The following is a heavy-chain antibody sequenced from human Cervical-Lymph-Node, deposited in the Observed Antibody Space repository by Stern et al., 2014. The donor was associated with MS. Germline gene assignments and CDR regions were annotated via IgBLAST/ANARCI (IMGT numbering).Heavy chain of an antibody. CDR1: GYTFTDYY. V-gene: IGHV1-2*02. CDR3: ARDPFCSSTSCYWFDP. Sequence: QLGQSGAEVKKPGASVKVSCKASGYTFTDYYVHWVRQAPGQGLEWMGWINPNSGGTRYAQNFQGRVTMTRDTSITTAYMELNRLRSDDTAVYYCARDPFCSSTSCYWFDPWGQGTLVTVSS. CDR2: INPNSGGT. J-gene: IGHJ5*02. D-gene: IGHD2-2*01.